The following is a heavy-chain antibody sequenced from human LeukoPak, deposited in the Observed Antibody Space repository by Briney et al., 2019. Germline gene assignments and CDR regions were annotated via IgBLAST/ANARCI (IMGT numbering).Heavy chain of an antibody. CDR2: IRGNGATT. J-gene: IGHJ4*02. CDR1: GITFNSHA. V-gene: IGHV3-23*01. CDR3: AKAYHDSGCLIDY. Sequence: GGSLRLSCAASGITFNSHAMTWVRQAPGKGLEWVAAIRGNGATTDYADSVKGRFTISRDNSKSTLYLQMNSLRAEDTAVYYCAKAYHDSGCLIDYWGQGPLVTVSS. D-gene: IGHD6-19*01.